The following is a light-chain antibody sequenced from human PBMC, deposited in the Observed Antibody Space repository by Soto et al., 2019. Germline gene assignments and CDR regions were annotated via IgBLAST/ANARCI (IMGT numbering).Light chain of an antibody. V-gene: IGKV1-12*01. J-gene: IGKJ4*01. Sequence: TQMTQSPSSVSAAVGDRVTITCRASQVISSWLAWYQQRPGTAPKLLIYGATTLRSGVPSRFSGSESGTLFTLTITSLQPEDSATYYCQQASSFPLTFGGGTKVEIQ. CDR3: QQASSFPLT. CDR1: QVISSW. CDR2: GAT.